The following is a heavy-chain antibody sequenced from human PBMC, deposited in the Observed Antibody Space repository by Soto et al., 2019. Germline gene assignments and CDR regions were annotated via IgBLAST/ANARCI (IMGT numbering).Heavy chain of an antibody. CDR1: GYTFISYD. V-gene: IGHV1-18*01. CDR3: ASAGYSTSWLGILATVVHGVEIDG. CDR2: ISAYNGKT. D-gene: IGHD6-13*01. Sequence: QVPLVQSGAEVKKTGASVEVSCKASGYTFISYDINWVRQAPGQGLEWMGWISAYNGKTNYAQKFQGRVTMTTDTSTSTAYTVLRCQRSDDTAVYYCASAGYSTSWLGILATVVHGVEIDGWGQGAQVTVSS. J-gene: IGHJ4*02.